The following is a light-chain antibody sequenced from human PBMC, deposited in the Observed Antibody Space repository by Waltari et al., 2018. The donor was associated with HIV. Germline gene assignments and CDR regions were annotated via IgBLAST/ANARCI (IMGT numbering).Light chain of an antibody. J-gene: IGKJ3*01. CDR2: SAS. V-gene: IGKV1-12*01. Sequence: DIQMTQSPSSVSASVGDRVTITCRVSQAISYWLAWYQKRPGKAPRLLIYSASNLQSGVPSRFSGSGSETDFTLTISSLQPEDFATYFCQQASSFPFTFGPGTTVDVK. CDR1: QAISYW. CDR3: QQASSFPFT.